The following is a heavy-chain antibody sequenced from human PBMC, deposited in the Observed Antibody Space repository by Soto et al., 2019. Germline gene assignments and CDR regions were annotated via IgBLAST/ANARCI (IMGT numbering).Heavy chain of an antibody. D-gene: IGHD4-17*01. Sequence: QVHLVESGGGVVQPGRSLRLSCVGSGFTFSRYGMHWLRQAPGEGLEWMAVIVNDGSDRDYAASVAGRFTISRDNFKNTLYLQMDNLGVDDTAMYYCARDDDYEANGLDYWGQGTLVTVSS. CDR3: ARDDDYEANGLDY. CDR2: IVNDGSDR. V-gene: IGHV3-33*01. CDR1: GFTFSRYG. J-gene: IGHJ4*02.